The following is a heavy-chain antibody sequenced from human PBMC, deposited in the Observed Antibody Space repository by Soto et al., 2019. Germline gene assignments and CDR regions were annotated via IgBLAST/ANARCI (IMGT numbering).Heavy chain of an antibody. J-gene: IGHJ1*01. Sequence: PEALCLTYTVSGGSISRTNWLAWGRQSPGRRLEWIGEIYHSGTTNYSPSLKSRVNIAVDMSTNHFSLTLISVTAADTAVYYCSFPPTAEFAYWGKGIMVIVSS. CDR1: GGSISRTNW. CDR3: SFPPTAEFAY. V-gene: IGHV4-4*03. D-gene: IGHD2-21*01. CDR2: IYHSGTT.